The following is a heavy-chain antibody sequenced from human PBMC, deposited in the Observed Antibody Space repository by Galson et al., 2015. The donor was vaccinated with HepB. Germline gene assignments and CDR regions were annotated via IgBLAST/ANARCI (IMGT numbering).Heavy chain of an antibody. D-gene: IGHD3-16*02. V-gene: IGHV1-3*01. CDR2: INAGNGNT. CDR1: GYTFSDYA. Sequence: SVKVSCKASGYTFSDYAIHWVRQAPGQGLEWLGWINAGNGNTKLAQKFEGRLSITRDTSASTAYMDLSSLRSEDTAVYSCVRGHTVTFGGVFVVSVYFDCWGLGTLVTVSS. CDR3: VRGHTVTFGGVFVVSVYFDC. J-gene: IGHJ4*02.